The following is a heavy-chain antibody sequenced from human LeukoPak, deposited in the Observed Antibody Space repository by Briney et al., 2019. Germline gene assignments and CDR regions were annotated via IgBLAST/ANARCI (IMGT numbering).Heavy chain of an antibody. D-gene: IGHD1-26*01. CDR2: ISGSGGST. Sequence: GGSLRLSCAASGFTFSRYAMSRVRQAPGKGLEWVSAISGSGGSTYYADSVKGRFTISRDNSKNTLYLQMNSLRAEDTAVYYCAKVASHYPAHFDYWGQGTLVTVSS. CDR1: GFTFSRYA. V-gene: IGHV3-23*01. CDR3: AKVASHYPAHFDY. J-gene: IGHJ4*02.